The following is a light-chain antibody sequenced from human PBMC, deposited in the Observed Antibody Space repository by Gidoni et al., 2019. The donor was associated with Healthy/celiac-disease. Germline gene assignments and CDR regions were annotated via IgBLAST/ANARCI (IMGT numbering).Light chain of an antibody. CDR2: AAS. Sequence: DIQMPQSPSSLSASVGDRVTITCRASQSISSYLNWYQQKPGKAPKLLIYAASSLQSGVPSSFSGSGSGTDFTLTISSLQPEDFAAYYCQQSYNTPRSTFGGGTKVEIK. J-gene: IGKJ4*01. CDR3: QQSYNTPRST. CDR1: QSISSY. V-gene: IGKV1-39*01.